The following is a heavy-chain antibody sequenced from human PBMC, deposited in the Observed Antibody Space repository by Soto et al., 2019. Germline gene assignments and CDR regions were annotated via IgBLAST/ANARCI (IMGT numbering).Heavy chain of an antibody. Sequence: GASVQVSCKASGYTFTSYYMHWVRQAPGQGLEWMGIINPSGGSTSYAQKFQGRVAMTRDTSTSTIYMELSSLRSEDTAVYYCATNYYDSSGSPGYWGQGTLVTVSS. V-gene: IGHV1-46*01. CDR1: GYTFTSYY. CDR2: INPSGGST. CDR3: ATNYYDSSGSPGY. D-gene: IGHD3-22*01. J-gene: IGHJ4*02.